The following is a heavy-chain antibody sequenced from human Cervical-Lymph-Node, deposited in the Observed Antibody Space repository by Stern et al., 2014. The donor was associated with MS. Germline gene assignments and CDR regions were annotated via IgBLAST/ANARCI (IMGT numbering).Heavy chain of an antibody. CDR1: GFTFSSYC. CDR3: ARDYEDTSMLFDH. D-gene: IGHD2-8*01. J-gene: IGHJ4*02. Sequence: VQLVESGGAVVQPGRSLRLSCAASGFTFSSYCMHWVRQAPGKGLEWGVVISYGGNHKSYAAAVKGRFTISRDNSKNTLHLQMNSVTPDDTAIYYCARDYEDTSMLFDHWGQGTLVTVSS. CDR2: ISYGGNHK. V-gene: IGHV3-30*03.